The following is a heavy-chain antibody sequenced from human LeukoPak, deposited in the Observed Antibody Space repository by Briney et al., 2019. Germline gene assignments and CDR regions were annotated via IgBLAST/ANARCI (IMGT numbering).Heavy chain of an antibody. CDR1: GYTFSNYG. CDR3: ARDAGSSWSDYNYYMDV. CDR2: ISVYNGNT. D-gene: IGHD6-13*01. Sequence: ASVKVSCKASGYTFSNYGISWVRQAPGQGLEWMGWISVYNGNTNYAQKLQGRVTLTTDTSTSTTYMELRSLRSDDTAVYYCARDAGSSWSDYNYYMDVWGKGTKVTVSS. V-gene: IGHV1-18*04. J-gene: IGHJ6*03.